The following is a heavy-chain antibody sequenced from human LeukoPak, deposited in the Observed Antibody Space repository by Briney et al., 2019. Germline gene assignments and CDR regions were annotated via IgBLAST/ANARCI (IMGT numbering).Heavy chain of an antibody. CDR2: ISAYNGNT. CDR3: AKDAQGLVRGGIYFDF. D-gene: IGHD6-19*01. V-gene: IGHV1-18*01. CDR1: GYTFTSYG. Sequence: ASVKVSCKASGYTFTSYGISWVRQAPGQGLEWMGWISAYNGNTNYAQKLQGRVTMTTDTSTSTAYMELNSLRAEDTALYYCAKDAQGLVRGGIYFDFWGQGSLVTVSS. J-gene: IGHJ4*02.